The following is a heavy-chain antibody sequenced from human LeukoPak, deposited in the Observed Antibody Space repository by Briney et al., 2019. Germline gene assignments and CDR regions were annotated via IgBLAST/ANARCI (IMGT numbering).Heavy chain of an antibody. CDR1: GFTFSSYA. CDR3: AKEPLIVVVPAAHWDY. D-gene: IGHD2-2*01. J-gene: IGHJ4*02. V-gene: IGHV3-23*01. Sequence: GGSLRLSCAASGFTFSSYAMSWVRQAPGKGREWVSAISGSGGSTYYADSVKGRFTISRDNSKNTLYLQMNSLRAEDTAVYYCAKEPLIVVVPAAHWDYWGQGTLVTVSS. CDR2: ISGSGGST.